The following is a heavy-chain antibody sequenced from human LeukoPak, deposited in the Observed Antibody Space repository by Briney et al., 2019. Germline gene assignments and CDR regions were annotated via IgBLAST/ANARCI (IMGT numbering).Heavy chain of an antibody. CDR3: ARSPSYDFWSGVRDFDY. D-gene: IGHD3/OR15-3a*01. CDR1: GGSISSYY. Sequence: PSETLSLTCTVSGGSISSYYWSWIRQPPGKGLEYIGFIYYNGSTNYNPSLKSRITISLDTSKSQFSLKLRSVTAADTAVYYCARSPSYDFWSGVRDFDYWGQGTLVTVSS. J-gene: IGHJ4*02. V-gene: IGHV4-59*01. CDR2: IYYNGST.